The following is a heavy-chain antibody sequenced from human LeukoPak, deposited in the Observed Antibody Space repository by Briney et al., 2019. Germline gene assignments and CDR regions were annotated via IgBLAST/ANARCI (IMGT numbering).Heavy chain of an antibody. J-gene: IGHJ4*02. CDR1: GASFSSYY. D-gene: IGHD3-22*01. CDR2: IYYSGST. CDR3: ARDTGADYYDSSGPNDY. Sequence: KTSETLSLTCAVYGASFSSYYWGWIRQPPGKGLEWIGSIYYSGSTYYNPSLKSRVTISVDTSKNQFSLKLSSVTAADTAVYYCARDTGADYYDSSGPNDYWGQGTLVTVSS. V-gene: IGHV4-39*07.